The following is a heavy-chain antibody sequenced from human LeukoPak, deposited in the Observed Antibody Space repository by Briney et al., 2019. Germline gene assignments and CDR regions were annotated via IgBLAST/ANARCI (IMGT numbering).Heavy chain of an antibody. CDR3: ATIPYYYDSSGYLGDY. J-gene: IGHJ4*02. Sequence: GASVKVSCKVSGYTLTELSMHWVRQAPGKGLEWMGGFDPEDGETIYAQKFQGRVTMTEDTSTDTAYMELSSLRSEDTAVYYCATIPYYYDSSGYLGDYWGQGTLVTVSS. D-gene: IGHD3-22*01. V-gene: IGHV1-24*01. CDR2: FDPEDGET. CDR1: GYTLTELS.